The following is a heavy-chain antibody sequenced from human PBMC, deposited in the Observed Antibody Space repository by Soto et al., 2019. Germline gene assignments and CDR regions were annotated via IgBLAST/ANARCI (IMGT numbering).Heavy chain of an antibody. D-gene: IGHD3-10*02. Sequence: EVQLVESGGGLVQPGGSLRLSCAASGFTLSGRSMHWVRQAPGKGLVWVSGIDNAGTDSTYADSVKGRFTRLRDKAKNMLDLQRNRLRVEQTAVYYCARGLFGPDVWGKGTTVTVSS. V-gene: IGHV3-74*01. CDR1: GFTLSGRS. J-gene: IGHJ6*04. CDR3: ARGLFGPDV. CDR2: IDNAGTDS.